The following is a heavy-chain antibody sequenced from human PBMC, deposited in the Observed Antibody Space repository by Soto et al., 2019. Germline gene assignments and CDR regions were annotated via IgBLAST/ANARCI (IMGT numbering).Heavy chain of an antibody. V-gene: IGHV4-59*08. CDR1: GGSISSYY. D-gene: IGHD6-19*01. CDR3: ARRSHIDVAPT. CDR2: IYYSGRT. J-gene: IGHJ4*02. Sequence: PSETLSLTCTASGGSISSYYWRWIRQPPGKGLEWIGYIYYSGRTNYNPSLKSRVTISVDTSQNQFSLMLTSVTAADTAVYYCARRSHIDVAPTWGQGTLVTVSS.